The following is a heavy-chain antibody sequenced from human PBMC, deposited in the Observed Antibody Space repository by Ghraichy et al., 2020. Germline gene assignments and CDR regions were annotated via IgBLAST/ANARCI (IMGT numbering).Heavy chain of an antibody. CDR1: GGSFSGYY. J-gene: IGHJ5*02. D-gene: IGHD2-15*01. CDR2: INHSGST. V-gene: IGHV4-34*01. Sequence: SQTLSLTCAVYGGSFSGYYWSWIRQPPGKGLEWIGEINHSGSTKYNPSLKSRVTISVDTSKNQFSLKLSSVTAADMAVYYCARDACSGASCYRLGGFDPWGQGTLVTVSS. CDR3: ARDACSGASCYRLGGFDP.